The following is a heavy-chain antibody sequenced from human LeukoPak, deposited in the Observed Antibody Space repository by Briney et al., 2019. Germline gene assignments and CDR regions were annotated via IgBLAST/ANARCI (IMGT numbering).Heavy chain of an antibody. CDR3: ARVRVVVAATLRYFDY. D-gene: IGHD2-15*01. Sequence: AGGSLRLSCAASGFTFDDYAMHWVRQAPGKGLEWVSGISWNSGSIGYADSVKGRFTISRDNAKNSLYLQMNSLRAEDTAVYYCARVRVVVAATLRYFDYWGQGTLVTVSS. CDR1: GFTFDDYA. J-gene: IGHJ4*02. CDR2: ISWNSGSI. V-gene: IGHV3-9*01.